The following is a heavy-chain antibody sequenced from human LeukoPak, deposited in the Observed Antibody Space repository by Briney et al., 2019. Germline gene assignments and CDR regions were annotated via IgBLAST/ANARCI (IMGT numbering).Heavy chain of an antibody. CDR3: ARSYDVQTPDY. CDR2: TSTSGST. D-gene: IGHD1-1*01. J-gene: IGHJ4*02. Sequence: SETLSLTCTVSGGSISGFYWNWIRQPAGKGLEWVGRTSTSGSTNHNPSLKSRVTMSVGTSKKQVSLKLSSVTAADTAVYFCARSYDVQTPDYWGQGTLVTVSS. CDR1: GGSISGFY. V-gene: IGHV4-4*07.